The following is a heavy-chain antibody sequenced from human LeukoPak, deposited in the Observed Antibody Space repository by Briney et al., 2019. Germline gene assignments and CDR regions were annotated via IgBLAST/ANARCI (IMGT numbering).Heavy chain of an antibody. D-gene: IGHD2-21*01. V-gene: IGHV4-61*02. Sequence: SETLSLTRTVSGGSISSGSYYWSWIRQPAGKGLEWIGRIYTSGSTNYNPSPKTRVTISVDTSKNQFSLKLSSVTAADTAVYYCARGVVIAPQTFDYWGQGTLVTVSS. CDR3: ARGVVIAPQTFDY. CDR2: IYTSGST. J-gene: IGHJ4*02. CDR1: GGSISSGSYY.